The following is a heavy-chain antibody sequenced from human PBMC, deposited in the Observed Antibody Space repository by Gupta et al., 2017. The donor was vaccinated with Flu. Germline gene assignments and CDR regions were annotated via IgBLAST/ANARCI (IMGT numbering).Heavy chain of an antibody. CDR1: GGTFSSYA. V-gene: IGHV1-69*06. CDR3: ARDCSSTSCNTPILGGYYGMDV. D-gene: IGHD2-2*01. Sequence: QVQLVQSGAEVKKPGSSVKVSCKASGGTFSSYAISWVRQAPGQGLEWMGGIIPIFGTANYAQKFQGRVTITADKSTSTAYMELSSLRSEDTAVYYCARDCSSTSCNTPILGGYYGMDVWGQGTTVTVSS. CDR2: IIPIFGTA. J-gene: IGHJ6*02.